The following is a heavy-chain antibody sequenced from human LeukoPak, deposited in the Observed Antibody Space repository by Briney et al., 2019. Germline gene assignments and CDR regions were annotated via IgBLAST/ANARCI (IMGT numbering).Heavy chain of an antibody. J-gene: IGHJ5*02. CDR3: TRGPLWVKERLFDP. CDR2: INHSGST. Sequence: SETLSLTCAVYGGSFSGHYWSWIRQPPGKGLEWIGEINHSGSTNYNPSLKSRVTISLDTSKNQFSLKLRSVTAADTAVYYCTRGPLWVKERLFDPWGQGILVTVSS. D-gene: IGHD3-16*01. CDR1: GGSFSGHY. V-gene: IGHV4-34*01.